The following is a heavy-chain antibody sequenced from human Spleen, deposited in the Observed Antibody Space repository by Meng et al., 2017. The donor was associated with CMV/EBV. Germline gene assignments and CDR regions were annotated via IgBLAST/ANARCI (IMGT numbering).Heavy chain of an antibody. CDR2: MNPNSGNT. CDR1: GYTFTSYD. J-gene: IGHJ4*02. D-gene: IGHD6-25*01. V-gene: IGHV1-8*01. CDR3: ARGLGSSGTPPDY. Sequence: QVQLVQSGAEVKKPGAAVKVSCQASGYTFTSYDISWVRQATGQGLEWMGWMNPNSGNTGYAQKFQGRVTMTRDTSISTAYMELSSLRSEDTAVYCCARGLGSSGTPPDYWGQGTLVTVSS.